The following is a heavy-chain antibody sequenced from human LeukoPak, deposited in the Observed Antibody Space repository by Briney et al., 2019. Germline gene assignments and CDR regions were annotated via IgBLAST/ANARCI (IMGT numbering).Heavy chain of an antibody. Sequence: ASVKVSCKASGYTFTGYYMHWVRQAPGQGLEWMGWINPNSGGTNYAQKFQGRVTMTRDTSISTAYMELSRLRSDDTAVYYCARLSTMIGGWFDPWGQGTLVTVSS. V-gene: IGHV1-2*02. CDR3: ARLSTMIGGWFDP. D-gene: IGHD3-22*01. CDR2: INPNSGGT. J-gene: IGHJ5*02. CDR1: GYTFTGYY.